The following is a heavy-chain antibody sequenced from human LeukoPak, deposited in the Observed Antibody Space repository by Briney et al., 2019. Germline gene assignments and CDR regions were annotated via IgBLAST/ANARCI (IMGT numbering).Heavy chain of an antibody. D-gene: IGHD3-3*01. Sequence: PGGSLRLSCAASGFTFSSYWMHWVRQAPGKGLVWVSNINRDGSNKSYADSVKGRFTISRDNAKNTLYLQMNSLRAEDTAVYYCASGVDAFDIWGQGTMVTVSS. CDR3: ASGVDAFDI. CDR1: GFTFSSYW. J-gene: IGHJ3*02. V-gene: IGHV3-74*01. CDR2: INRDGSNK.